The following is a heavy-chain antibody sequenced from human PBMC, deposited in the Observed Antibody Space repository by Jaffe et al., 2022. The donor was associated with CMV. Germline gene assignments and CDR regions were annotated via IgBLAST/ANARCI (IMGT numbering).Heavy chain of an antibody. CDR2: IYYSGST. CDR1: GGSISSSSYY. Sequence: QLQLQESGPGLVKPSETLSLTCTVSGGSISSSSYYWGWIRQPPGKGLEWIGSIYYSGSTYYNPSLKSRVTISVDTSKNQFSLKLSSVTAADTAVYYCARRATIFGVVSAFDIWGQGTMVTVSS. CDR3: ARRATIFGVVSAFDI. V-gene: IGHV4-39*01. D-gene: IGHD3-3*01. J-gene: IGHJ3*02.